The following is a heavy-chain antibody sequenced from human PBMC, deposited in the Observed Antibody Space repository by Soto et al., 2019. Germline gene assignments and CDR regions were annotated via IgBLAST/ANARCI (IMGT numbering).Heavy chain of an antibody. CDR2: SNHVGNT. D-gene: IGHD3-16*01. CDR3: GSVLLGGVTTD. J-gene: IGHJ4*02. V-gene: IGHV4-34*01. Sequence: QVQLQQWGAGLLKPSETLSLTCAVYGGSFSGYYWSWIRQPPGKGLEWIGESNHVGNTNYNPSLKSRVTMSVDPPHDEVPLRLTCVTAAAPAVYYCGSVLLGGVTTDRGQGSLVIVSS. CDR1: GGSFSGYY.